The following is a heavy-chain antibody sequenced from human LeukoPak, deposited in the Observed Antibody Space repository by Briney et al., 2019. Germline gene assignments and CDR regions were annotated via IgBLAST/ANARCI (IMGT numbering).Heavy chain of an antibody. Sequence: SETLSLTCTVSGGSISSGDYYWSWIRQPPGKGLEWIGYIYYSGSTYYNPSLKSRVTISVDTSKHQFSLKLSSVTAADTAVYYCARVDSSWYFDYWGQGTLVTVSS. CDR2: IYYSGST. CDR3: ARVDSSWYFDY. D-gene: IGHD6-13*01. J-gene: IGHJ4*02. CDR1: GGSISSGDYY. V-gene: IGHV4-30-4*01.